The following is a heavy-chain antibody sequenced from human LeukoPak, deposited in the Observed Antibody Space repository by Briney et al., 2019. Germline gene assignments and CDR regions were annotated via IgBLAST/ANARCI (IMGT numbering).Heavy chain of an antibody. CDR3: AKGYYYDSSGYPRGFFDY. V-gene: IGHV3-23*01. D-gene: IGHD3-22*01. CDR1: GFTSSFYW. CDR2: ISGSGGST. Sequence: GGSLRLSCVDSGFTSSFYWMSWVRQAPGKGLEWVSAISGSGGSTYYADSVKGRFTISRDNSKNTLYLQMNSLRAEDTAVYYCAKGYYYDSSGYPRGFFDYWGQGTLVTVSS. J-gene: IGHJ4*02.